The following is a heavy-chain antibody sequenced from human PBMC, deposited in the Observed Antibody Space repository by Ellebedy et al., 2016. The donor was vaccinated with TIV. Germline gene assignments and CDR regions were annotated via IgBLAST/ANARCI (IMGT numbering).Heavy chain of an antibody. D-gene: IGHD1-14*01. J-gene: IGHJ5*02. Sequence: SETLSLTCTVSGGSISSSSYYWGWIRQPPGKGLEWIGSIYYSGSTYYNPSLKSRVTISVDTSKNQFSLKLSSVTAADTAVYYCARDRPPFDPWGQGTLVTVSS. CDR2: IYYSGST. CDR3: ARDRPPFDP. V-gene: IGHV4-39*02. CDR1: GGSISSSSYY.